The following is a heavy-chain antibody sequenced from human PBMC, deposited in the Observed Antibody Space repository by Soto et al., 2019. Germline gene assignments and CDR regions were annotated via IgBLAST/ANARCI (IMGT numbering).Heavy chain of an antibody. V-gene: IGHV3-23*01. J-gene: IGHJ4*02. Sequence: EVQLLESGGGLVQPGGSLRLSCAASGFTFSSYAMSWVRQAPGKGLEWVSAISGSGGSTYYADSVKGRFTISRDNSKNTLYLQMNSLSAEDTAVYYCAKALSLWFGELFYYFDYWGQGTLVTVSS. D-gene: IGHD3-10*01. CDR1: GFTFSSYA. CDR2: ISGSGGST. CDR3: AKALSLWFGELFYYFDY.